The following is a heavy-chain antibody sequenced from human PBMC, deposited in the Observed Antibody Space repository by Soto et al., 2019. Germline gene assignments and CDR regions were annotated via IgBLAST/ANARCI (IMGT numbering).Heavy chain of an antibody. V-gene: IGHV3-48*02. Sequence: EVQLVESGGGLVQPGGSLRLSCAASGFSFSYYGMNWVRQAPGTGLEWVSYISTSSSNIYYADSVKGRFTISRDNAKKSLSLQMNSVVDADTAVCDCGRETSTGNYYMDVWGKGTTVTVSS. J-gene: IGHJ6*03. CDR2: ISTSSSNI. D-gene: IGHD2-2*01. CDR1: GFSFSYYG. CDR3: GRETSTGNYYMDV.